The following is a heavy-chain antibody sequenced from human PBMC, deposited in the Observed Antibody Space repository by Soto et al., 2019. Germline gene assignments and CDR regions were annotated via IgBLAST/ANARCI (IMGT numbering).Heavy chain of an antibody. D-gene: IGHD6-19*01. J-gene: IGHJ6*02. CDR1: GFTFSSYG. CDR3: VKDGSSGWPYYYGLDV. CDR2: ISYDGSNK. Sequence: GGSLRLSCAASGFTFSSYGVHWVRQAPGKGLEWVAVISYDGSNKYYADSVKGRFTISRDNSKNTLYLQMSSLRAEDTAVYYCVKDGSSGWPYYYGLDVWGQGTTVTVSS. V-gene: IGHV3-30*18.